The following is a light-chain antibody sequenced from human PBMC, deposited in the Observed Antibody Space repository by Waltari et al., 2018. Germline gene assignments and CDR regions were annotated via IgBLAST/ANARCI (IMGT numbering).Light chain of an antibody. CDR3: CSDTGGGTL. CDR2: EVI. J-gene: IGLJ2*01. CDR1: SSVIVYFDY. Sequence: QSALTQPAAVSGSPGQSITISCTAASSVIVYFDYVSWYQHHPGQAPKFIIHEVIHRPAGVSNRFSGSKSGNTASLTISGLQADDEADYYCCSDTGGGTLFGGGTRLTVL. V-gene: IGLV2-14*01.